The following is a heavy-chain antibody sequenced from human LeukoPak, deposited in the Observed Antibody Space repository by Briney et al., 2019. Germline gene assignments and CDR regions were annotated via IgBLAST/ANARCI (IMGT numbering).Heavy chain of an antibody. V-gene: IGHV4-4*02. CDR3: TRESGAFSPFGF. Sequence: KPSETLSLTCAVSGGSITTTNWWSWVWQPPGKGLEWIGEVHLNGATNYNPSLESRFSMSIDKSNNHLSLEVTSVTAADTAMYYCTRESGAFSPFGFWGQGTLVTVSS. J-gene: IGHJ4*02. D-gene: IGHD1-26*01. CDR1: GGSITTTNW. CDR2: VHLNGAT.